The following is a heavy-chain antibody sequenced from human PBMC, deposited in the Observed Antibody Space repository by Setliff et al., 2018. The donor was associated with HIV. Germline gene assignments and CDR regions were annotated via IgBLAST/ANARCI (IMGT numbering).Heavy chain of an antibody. CDR3: ARQTVPTTHSHDFASPTRDYYYCMDV. CDR1: AYSFTTFW. CDR2: IYPGDSDT. D-gene: IGHD1-1*01. Sequence: PGEVQKTSCKGSAYSFTTFWIAWVHQMPGKCLEWMGIIYPGDSDTTYRPSFHSRITISVDKSISTAYLQRSTLKAADSAMYYCARQTVPTTHSHDFASPTRDYYYCMDVWGQGTTVTVSS. J-gene: IGHJ6*02. V-gene: IGHV5-51*07.